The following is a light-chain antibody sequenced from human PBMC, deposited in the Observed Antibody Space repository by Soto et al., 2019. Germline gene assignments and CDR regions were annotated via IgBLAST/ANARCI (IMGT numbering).Light chain of an antibody. CDR2: DAS. Sequence: EIVLTQSPDTLSLSPGERATLSCRASQSVSSNLAWYQHKPGQPPRLLIYDASNRATGIPARFSGSGSGTDFTLTISSLEPDDFAVYYCQQRYNWPVAFGPGTKVDIQ. J-gene: IGKJ3*01. CDR1: QSVSSN. V-gene: IGKV3-11*01. CDR3: QQRYNWPVA.